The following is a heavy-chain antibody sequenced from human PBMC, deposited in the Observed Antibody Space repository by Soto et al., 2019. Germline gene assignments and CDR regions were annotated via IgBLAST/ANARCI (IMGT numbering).Heavy chain of an antibody. V-gene: IGHV3-11*06. J-gene: IGHJ4*02. CDR2: ISSTSSFT. CDR1: GFTFSDSY. Sequence: QVQLVESGGGLVKPGGSLRLSCVASGFTFSDSYMSWVRQAPGKGLEWVSYISSTSSFTDYAESVKGRFTISRDNAKNSLFLPMNRPLGEGAGLYYRARRGGYNYFDFWGQGTLVSVSS. D-gene: IGHD5-12*01. CDR3: ARRGGYNYFDF.